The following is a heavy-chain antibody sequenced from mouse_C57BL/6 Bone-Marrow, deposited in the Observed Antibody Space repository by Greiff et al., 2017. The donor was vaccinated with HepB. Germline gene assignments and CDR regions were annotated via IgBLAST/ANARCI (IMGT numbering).Heavy chain of an antibody. J-gene: IGHJ2*01. CDR3: ARHYYGSREGYFDY. Sequence: EVKLVQSGGGLVQPGGSLKLSCEASGYTFSDYGMAWVRQAPRKGPEWVAFISTLAYSIYYAHTVTGRFTISRENAKNTLYLEMSSLRSEDTAMYYCARHYYGSREGYFDYWGQGTTLTVSS. V-gene: IGHV5-15*01. CDR2: ISTLAYSI. D-gene: IGHD1-1*01. CDR1: GYTFSDYG.